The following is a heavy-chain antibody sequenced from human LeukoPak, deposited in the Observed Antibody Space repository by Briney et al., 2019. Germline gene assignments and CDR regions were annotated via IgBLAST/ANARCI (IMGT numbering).Heavy chain of an antibody. Sequence: GGSLRLSCAASGFTFSSYAMSWVRQAPGKWLEWVSAISGSGGSTYYADSVKGRLTISRDNSKNTLYLQMNSLRAEDTAVYYCAKIQRKWITDYWGQGTLVTVSS. CDR2: ISGSGGST. J-gene: IGHJ4*02. D-gene: IGHD5-12*01. CDR1: GFTFSSYA. V-gene: IGHV3-23*01. CDR3: AKIQRKWITDY.